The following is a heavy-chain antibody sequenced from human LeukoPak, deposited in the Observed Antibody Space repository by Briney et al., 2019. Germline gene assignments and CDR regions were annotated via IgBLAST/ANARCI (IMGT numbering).Heavy chain of an antibody. V-gene: IGHV1-46*03. CDR2: INPSGGST. D-gene: IGHD3-9*01. Sequence: GASVKVSCKASGYTFTSYYMHWVRQAPGQGLEWMGIINPSGGSTSYAQKFQGRVTMTRDTSTSTVYMELSSLRSEDTAVYYCAREHYDILTGYPEGRVGYWGQGTLVTVSS. J-gene: IGHJ4*02. CDR1: GYTFTSYY. CDR3: AREHYDILTGYPEGRVGY.